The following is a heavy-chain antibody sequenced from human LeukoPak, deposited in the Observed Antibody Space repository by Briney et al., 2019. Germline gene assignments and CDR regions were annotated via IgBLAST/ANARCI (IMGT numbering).Heavy chain of an antibody. Sequence: SETLSLTCTVSGGSISSSSFYWGWIRQPPGKGLEWIGSIYYGGTTFHNPSFKSRVTLSVDTSKNQFSLRLSSVTAADTAVYYCARDELLLSPFDYWGQGTLVTVSS. D-gene: IGHD2-15*01. J-gene: IGHJ4*02. CDR2: IYYGGTT. CDR1: GGSISSSSFY. V-gene: IGHV4-39*07. CDR3: ARDELLLSPFDY.